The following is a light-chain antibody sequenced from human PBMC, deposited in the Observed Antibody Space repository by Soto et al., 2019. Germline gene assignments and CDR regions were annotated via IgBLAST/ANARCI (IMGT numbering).Light chain of an antibody. Sequence: QSVLTQPPSASGTPGQRVTISCSGSSSNIGSNTVNWFQQVPGTAPKLLIYSNNQRPSGVPDRFSGSRSGTSASLAISGLQSEDEADYYCAAWDDSLNGHYVFGTGTKVNVL. CDR2: SNN. CDR3: AAWDDSLNGHYV. J-gene: IGLJ1*01. CDR1: SSNIGSNT. V-gene: IGLV1-44*01.